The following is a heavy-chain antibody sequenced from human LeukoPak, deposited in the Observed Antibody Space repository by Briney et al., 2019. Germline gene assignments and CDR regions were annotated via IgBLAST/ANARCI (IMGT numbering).Heavy chain of an antibody. CDR1: GGSISSGGYC. D-gene: IGHD2-2*01. V-gene: IGHV4-30-2*01. CDR3: ARGPIVIVPAAGYYYYGMDV. J-gene: IGHJ6*01. Sequence: SQTLSLTCAVSGGSISSGGYCWSWIRQPPGKGLEWIGYIYDSGSTYYNPSLKSRVTISVDRSKNQFSLKLSSVAAADTAVYYCARGPIVIVPAAGYYYYGMDVWGQGTTVTVSS. CDR2: IYDSGST.